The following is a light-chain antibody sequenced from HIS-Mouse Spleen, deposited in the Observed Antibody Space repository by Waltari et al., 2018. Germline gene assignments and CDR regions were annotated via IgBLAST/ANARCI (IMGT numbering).Light chain of an antibody. CDR1: RSNIGSNT. Sequence: QSVLTQPPSASGTPGQRVTIPCSGSRSNIGSNTVNWSQQLPGTAPKLLIHSRNRRPSGVPDRFVGAKSGTSASLAISGLQSEDEADYYCAAWDDSLNGNYVFGTGTKVTVL. CDR3: AAWDDSLNGNYV. CDR2: SRN. V-gene: IGLV1-44*01. J-gene: IGLJ1*01.